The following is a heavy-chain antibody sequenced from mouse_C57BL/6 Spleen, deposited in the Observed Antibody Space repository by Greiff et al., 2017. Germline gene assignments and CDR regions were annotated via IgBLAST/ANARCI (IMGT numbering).Heavy chain of an antibody. CDR2: ISNLAYSI. J-gene: IGHJ1*03. CDR1: GFTFSDYG. Sequence: EVKLQESGGGLVQPGGSLKLSCAASGFTFSDYGMAWVRQAPRKGPEWVAFISNLAYSIYYADTVTGRFTISRENAKNTLYLEMSSLRSEDTAMYYCARHYYGSSYRYFDVWGTGTTVTVSS. D-gene: IGHD1-1*01. V-gene: IGHV5-15*01. CDR3: ARHYYGSSYRYFDV.